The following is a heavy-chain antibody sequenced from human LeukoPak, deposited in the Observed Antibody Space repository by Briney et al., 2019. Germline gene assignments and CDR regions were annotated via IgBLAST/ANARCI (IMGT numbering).Heavy chain of an antibody. J-gene: IGHJ6*02. CDR3: ARDTSRTMDV. V-gene: IGHV3-74*01. Sequence: GGSLRLSCAASGFTFSSHWMHWVRQAPGKGPVWVSIINTDGSTTRYADSVKGRFTISRDNAKNTLYLQMNSPRVEDTAVYFCARDTSRTMDVWGQGTTVTV. D-gene: IGHD2/OR15-2a*01. CDR2: INTDGSTT. CDR1: GFTFSSHW.